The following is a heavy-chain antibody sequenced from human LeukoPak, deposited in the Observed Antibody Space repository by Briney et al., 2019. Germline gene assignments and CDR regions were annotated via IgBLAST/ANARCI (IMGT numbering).Heavy chain of an antibody. D-gene: IGHD2-8*01. CDR1: RGTFSSYA. V-gene: IGHV1-69*13. CDR3: ARTDCTNGVCLYYYGMDV. J-gene: IGHJ6*02. Sequence: SVKVSCKASRGTFSSYAISWVRQAPGQGLEWMGGIIPIFGTANYAQKFQGRVTITADESTSTAYMELSSLRSEDTAVYYCARTDCTNGVCLYYYGMDVWGQGTTVTASS. CDR2: IIPIFGTA.